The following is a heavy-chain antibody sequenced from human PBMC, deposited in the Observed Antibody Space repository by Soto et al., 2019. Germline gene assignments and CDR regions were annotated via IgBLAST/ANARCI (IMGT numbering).Heavy chain of an antibody. CDR2: LTASGLNT. CDR3: AKGLGNAKEV. Sequence: ESGGGLVQPGGSLRLSCSASGFNFGSYGMSWVRQAPGKGLEWVPGLTASGLNTYYTDSVKGRFTISRDNSRNTVYLQMSGLRVEDTAVFHCAKGLGNAKEVWGQGTTVTVSS. D-gene: IGHD2-8*01. V-gene: IGHV3-23*01. CDR1: GFNFGSYG. J-gene: IGHJ6*02.